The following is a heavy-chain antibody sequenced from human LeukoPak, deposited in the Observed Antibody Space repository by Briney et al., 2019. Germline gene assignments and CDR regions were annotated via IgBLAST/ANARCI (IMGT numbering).Heavy chain of an antibody. CDR2: ISNSGSST. CDR1: GFTFNNYA. CDR3: AKISSRWVPRYYFDY. V-gene: IGHV3-23*01. D-gene: IGHD4-23*01. Sequence: GGSLRLSCAASGFTFNNYAMGWVRQAPGKGLEWVSAISNSGSSTYYADSVKGRFTISRDNSKNTLYLQMNNLRAEDTAVYYCAKISSRWVPRYYFDYWGQGTLVTVSS. J-gene: IGHJ4*02.